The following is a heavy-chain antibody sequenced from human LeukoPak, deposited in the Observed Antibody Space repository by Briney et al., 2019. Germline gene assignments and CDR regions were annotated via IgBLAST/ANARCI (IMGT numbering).Heavy chain of an antibody. D-gene: IGHD6-13*01. CDR3: AREGIAAAAIDY. Sequence: SETLSLTCAVYGGSFSGYYWSWIRQPPGKGLEWIGEINHSGSTNYNPSLKSRVTISLGTSKNQFSLKLTSVTAADTAVYYCAREGIAAAAIDYWGQGNLVTVSS. V-gene: IGHV4-34*01. CDR2: INHSGST. J-gene: IGHJ4*02. CDR1: GGSFSGYY.